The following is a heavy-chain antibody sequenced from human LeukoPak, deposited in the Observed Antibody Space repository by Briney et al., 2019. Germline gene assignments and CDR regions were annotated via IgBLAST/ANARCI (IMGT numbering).Heavy chain of an antibody. V-gene: IGHV1-18*01. D-gene: IGHD4-17*01. Sequence: ASVTVSCKASGYTFTSYGISWVRQAPGQGLEWMGWISAYNGNTNYAQKLQGRVTMTTDTSTSTAYMELRSLRSDDTAVYYCARWGLWETTGEFDYWGQGTLVTVSS. CDR3: ARWGLWETTGEFDY. J-gene: IGHJ4*02. CDR1: GYTFTSYG. CDR2: ISAYNGNT.